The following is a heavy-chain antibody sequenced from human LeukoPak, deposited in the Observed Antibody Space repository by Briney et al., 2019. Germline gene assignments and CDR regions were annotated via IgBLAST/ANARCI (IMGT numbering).Heavy chain of an antibody. J-gene: IGHJ4*02. CDR3: ARLLTLYDYVWGSFISDFDD. CDR2: IYPGDSDT. D-gene: IGHD3-16*01. CDR1: GYLFTSYW. Sequence: PGASLQISCEGSGYLFTSYWIGWVRALPGKGLKWMGIIYPGDSDTRYSPSFQGQVTISADKSISTAYLQWSSLKASDTAMYYCARLLTLYDYVWGSFISDFDDGGQGTLVTV. V-gene: IGHV5-51*01.